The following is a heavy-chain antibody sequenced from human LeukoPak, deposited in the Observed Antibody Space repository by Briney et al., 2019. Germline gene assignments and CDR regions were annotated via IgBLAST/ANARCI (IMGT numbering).Heavy chain of an antibody. Sequence: PSETLSLTCTVSGGSISSGNYYWGWIRQPPGKGLEWIGSIYYSGSTYYNPSLKSRVTISLDTSKNQFSLKLSSVTAADTAVYYCARCGYYDFWSGYNPATFDPWGQGTLVTVSS. CDR2: IYYSGST. J-gene: IGHJ5*02. CDR3: ARCGYYDFWSGYNPATFDP. V-gene: IGHV4-39*01. D-gene: IGHD3-3*01. CDR1: GGSISSGNYY.